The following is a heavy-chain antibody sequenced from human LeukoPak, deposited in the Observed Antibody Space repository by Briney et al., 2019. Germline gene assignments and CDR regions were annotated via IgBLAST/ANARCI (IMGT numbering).Heavy chain of an antibody. CDR3: ARDRRSSSWLDP. D-gene: IGHD6-13*01. CDR2: INPNSGGT. V-gene: IGHV1-2*02. CDR1: GYTFTGYY. J-gene: IGHJ5*02. Sequence: GASVKVSCKASGYTFTGYYMHWVRQAPGQGLEWMGWINPNSGGTNYAQKFQGRATTTRDTSTSTAYMELSRLRSDDTAVYYCARDRRSSSWLDPWGQGTLVTVSS.